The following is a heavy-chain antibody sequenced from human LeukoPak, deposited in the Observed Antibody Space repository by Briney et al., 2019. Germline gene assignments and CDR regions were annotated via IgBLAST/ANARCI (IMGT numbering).Heavy chain of an antibody. V-gene: IGHV3-21*01. CDR3: ARDRARLRYFDWGFDY. D-gene: IGHD3-9*01. CDR2: ISSSSSYI. Sequence: GGSLRLSCAASGFTFSRHWMHWVRQSPGKGLEWVSSISSSSSYIYYADSVKGRFTISRDNAKNSLYLQMNSLRAEDTAVYYCARDRARLRYFDWGFDYWGQGTLVTVSS. J-gene: IGHJ4*02. CDR1: GFTFSRHW.